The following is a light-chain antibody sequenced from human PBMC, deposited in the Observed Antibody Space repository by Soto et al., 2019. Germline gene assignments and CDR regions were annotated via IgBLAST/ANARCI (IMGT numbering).Light chain of an antibody. V-gene: IGKV3-20*01. J-gene: IGKJ5*01. CDR1: QSVSNNY. CDR2: GAS. CDR3: QQYGSSGT. Sequence: EIVLTQSPATLSSSPGERATLSCRASQSVSNNYLAWYHQKPGQAPRLLIYGASNRATGIPDRFSGSGSGTDFTLTISRLEPEDFAVYYCQQYGSSGTCGQGTRLEIK.